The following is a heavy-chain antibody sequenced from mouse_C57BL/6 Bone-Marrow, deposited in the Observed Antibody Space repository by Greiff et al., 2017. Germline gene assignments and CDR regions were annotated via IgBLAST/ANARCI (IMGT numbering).Heavy chain of an antibody. D-gene: IGHD2-1*01. V-gene: IGHV1-69*01. CDR3: ARGRGNCGFDY. J-gene: IGHJ2*01. CDR1: GYTFTSYW. CDR2: RVPYDSYT. Sequence: QVQLQQPGAELVMPGASVTLSCTASGYTFTSYWMPWVKQRPGQGLAWIGDRVPYDSYTNYNPTFKGKSTLTVDKSSSTAYMQLSSLTSEDSAVYDWARGRGNCGFDYWGQGTTLTVSA.